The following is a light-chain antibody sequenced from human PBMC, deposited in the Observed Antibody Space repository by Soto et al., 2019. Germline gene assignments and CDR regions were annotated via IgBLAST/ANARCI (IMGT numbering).Light chain of an antibody. Sequence: DIQMTQSPSSLSASVGDRVTITCRASQDIGDDLGWFQQQPGKAPKCLISDASSLQTGVPPRFSGSGSGTEFSLTISSLQPEDFATYFCLQHNNRRTFGQGTKVDIK. V-gene: IGKV1-17*01. CDR1: QDIGDD. J-gene: IGKJ1*01. CDR3: LQHNNRRT. CDR2: DAS.